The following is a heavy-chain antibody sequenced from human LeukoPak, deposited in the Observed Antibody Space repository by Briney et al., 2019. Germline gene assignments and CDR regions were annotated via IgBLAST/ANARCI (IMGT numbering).Heavy chain of an antibody. CDR2: IIPIFGTA. J-gene: IGHJ3*01. Sequence: ASVKVSFTSSGLTFCIYAIQWVRQAPGQGLEWMGGIIPIFGTANYAQKFQGRVTITADESTSTAYMELRSMRCEDTAVSYCASEHSYYYDSSVSDAFALWGLGTMVTVSS. CDR1: GLTFCIYA. V-gene: IGHV1-69*13. CDR3: ASEHSYYYDSSVSDAFAL. D-gene: IGHD3-22*01.